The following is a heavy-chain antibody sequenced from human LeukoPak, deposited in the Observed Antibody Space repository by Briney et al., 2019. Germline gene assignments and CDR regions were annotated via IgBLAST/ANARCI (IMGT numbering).Heavy chain of an antibody. Sequence: ASVKVSCKASGYTFTSYDISWVRQAPGQGLEWMGIINPSGGSTSYAQKFQGRVTMTRDTSTSTVYMELSSLRSEDTAVYYCARTRVDAFDIWGQGTMVTVSS. D-gene: IGHD3-3*01. CDR2: INPSGGST. V-gene: IGHV1-46*01. CDR1: GYTFTSYD. CDR3: ARTRVDAFDI. J-gene: IGHJ3*02.